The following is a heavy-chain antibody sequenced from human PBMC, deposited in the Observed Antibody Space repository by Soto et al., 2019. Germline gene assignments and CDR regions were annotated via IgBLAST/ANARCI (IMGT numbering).Heavy chain of an antibody. V-gene: IGHV3-21*01. CDR2: ISSSGSFM. J-gene: IGHJ4*02. D-gene: IGHD1-7*01. CDR1: GFSFRSDS. Sequence: GGPLRLSCAASGFSFRSDSMGWVRQAPGKGLEWVSAISSSGSFMNYADSVKGRFTISRDNAKNSLYLQMSGLKDEDTAVYYCARDPPTGTTLDWADSWGQGTLVTVSS. CDR3: ARDPPTGTTLDWADS.